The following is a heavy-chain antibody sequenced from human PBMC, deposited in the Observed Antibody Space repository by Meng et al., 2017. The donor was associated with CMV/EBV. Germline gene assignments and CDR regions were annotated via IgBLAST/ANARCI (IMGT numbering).Heavy chain of an antibody. D-gene: IGHD3-3*01. CDR2: INSDGSST. V-gene: IGHV3-74*01. CDR3: ARDEYDFWSGYLYYFDY. Sequence: GESLKISCAASGFTFSSYWMHWVRQAPGKGLVWVSRINSDGSSTSYADSVKGRFTISRDNAKNTLYLQMNSLRAEDTAVYYCARDEYDFWSGYLYYFDYWGQGTLVTSPQ. CDR1: GFTFSSYW. J-gene: IGHJ4*02.